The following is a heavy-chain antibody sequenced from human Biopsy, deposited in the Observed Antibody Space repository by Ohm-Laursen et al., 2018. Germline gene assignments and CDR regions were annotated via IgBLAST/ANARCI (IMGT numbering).Heavy chain of an antibody. V-gene: IGHV3-23*01. CDR3: AKGGYCTTSSCYMDLDY. Sequence: LRLSCAASGFTFSDYAMNWVRQAPGKGLEWVSTISGSGGNTYYADSVRGRFTVSRDGSKSTLYLQMSSLSGEDTAFYYCAKGGYCTTSSCYMDLDYWGQGTLVTVSS. CDR1: GFTFSDYA. CDR2: ISGSGGNT. D-gene: IGHD2-2*02. J-gene: IGHJ4*02.